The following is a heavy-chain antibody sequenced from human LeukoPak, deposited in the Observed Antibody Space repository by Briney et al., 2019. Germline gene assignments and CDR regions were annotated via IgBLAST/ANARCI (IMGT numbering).Heavy chain of an antibody. CDR1: GFTFSSYS. Sequence: GGSLRLSCAASGFTFSSYSMNWVRQAPGKGLEWVSSISSSSSYIYYADSVKGRFTISRDNAKNSLYLQMNSLRAEDTAVYYCARVGFSGYDRLRYWGQGTLVTVSS. D-gene: IGHD5-12*01. V-gene: IGHV3-21*01. CDR3: ARVGFSGYDRLRY. J-gene: IGHJ4*02. CDR2: ISSSSSYI.